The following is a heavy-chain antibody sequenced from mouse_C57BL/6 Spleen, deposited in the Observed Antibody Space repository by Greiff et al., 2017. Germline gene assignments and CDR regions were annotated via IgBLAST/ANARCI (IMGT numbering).Heavy chain of an antibody. CDR2: IYPGDGDT. Sequence: QVQLQQSGAELVKPGASVKISCKASGYAFSSYWMNWVKQRPGKGIEWIGQIYPGDGDTNYNGKFKGKATLTADKSSSTAYMQLSSLTSEDSAVYFCARGDYDGGWFAYWGQGTLVTVSA. CDR3: ARGDYDGGWFAY. J-gene: IGHJ3*01. CDR1: GYAFSSYW. D-gene: IGHD2-4*01. V-gene: IGHV1-80*01.